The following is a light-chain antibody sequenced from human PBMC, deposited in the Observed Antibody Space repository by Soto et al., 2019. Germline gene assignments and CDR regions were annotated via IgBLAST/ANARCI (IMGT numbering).Light chain of an antibody. J-gene: IGKJ3*01. Sequence: EIVLTQSPGTLSLSPGERATLSCRASQRVSSSYLAWYQQKPGQAPRLLIYGASSRATGIPGRFSGSGSGTDFTLTISRLEPEDFAVYYCQQYGSSPALFAFGPGTKVDIK. CDR1: QRVSSSY. CDR3: QQYGSSPALFA. CDR2: GAS. V-gene: IGKV3-20*01.